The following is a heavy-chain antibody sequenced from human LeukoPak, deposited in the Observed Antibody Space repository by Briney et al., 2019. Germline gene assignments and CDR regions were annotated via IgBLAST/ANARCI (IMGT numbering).Heavy chain of an antibody. CDR2: IAYDGSRA. Sequence: GRSLRLSCAGSGFTSGGYGMHWFRQTPGKGLEWVAVIAYDGSRAFYADSVKGRFTISRDNSKNTMSVQMDDLRAEDTAVYYCTRYNNDHFDYWGQGTLVTVSS. CDR1: GFTSGGYG. D-gene: IGHD1-14*01. V-gene: IGHV3-33*01. CDR3: TRYNNDHFDY. J-gene: IGHJ4*02.